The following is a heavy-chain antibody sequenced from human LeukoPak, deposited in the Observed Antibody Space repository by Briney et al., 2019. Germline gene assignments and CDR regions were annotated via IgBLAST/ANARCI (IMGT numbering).Heavy chain of an antibody. Sequence: GGSLRLSCAASGFTFSSYSMNWVRQAPGKGLEWVSSISSSSYIYYADSVKGRFTISRDNAKNSLYLQMNSLRAEDTAVYYCARYRGGSSSSTTTTYYYYMDVWGKGTTVTVSS. D-gene: IGHD6-6*01. V-gene: IGHV3-21*01. CDR3: ARYRGGSSSSTTTTYYYYMDV. CDR2: ISSSSYI. J-gene: IGHJ6*03. CDR1: GFTFSSYS.